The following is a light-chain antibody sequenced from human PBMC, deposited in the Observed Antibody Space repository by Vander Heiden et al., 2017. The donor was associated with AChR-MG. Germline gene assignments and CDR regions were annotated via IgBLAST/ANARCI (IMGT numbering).Light chain of an antibody. Sequence: ALTQPASVSGPPGQSITISCTGTSSDVGSYNLVSWYQQHPGKAPNLMICEVSKRPSGVSNRFSGSKSGNTASLTIAGLQAEEDADYYCCSCAGSSAFVFGTGTKVTVL. V-gene: IGLV2-23*02. J-gene: IGLJ1*01. CDR2: EVS. CDR3: CSCAGSSAFV. CDR1: SSDVGSYNL.